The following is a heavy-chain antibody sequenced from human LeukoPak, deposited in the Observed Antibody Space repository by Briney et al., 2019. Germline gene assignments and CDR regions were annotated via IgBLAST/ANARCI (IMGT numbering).Heavy chain of an antibody. CDR1: GFTVSSNY. J-gene: IGHJ4*02. D-gene: IGHD1-26*01. Sequence: QPGGSLRLSCAASGFTVSSNYMNWVRQVPGKGLEWVSAIGSGDGPRHYADSVKGRFTISRDNSKNTLHLQMNFLRAEDMAIYYCANDKSGYIYNWGQGALVTVSS. CDR3: ANDKSGYIYN. CDR2: IGSGDGPR. V-gene: IGHV3-23*01.